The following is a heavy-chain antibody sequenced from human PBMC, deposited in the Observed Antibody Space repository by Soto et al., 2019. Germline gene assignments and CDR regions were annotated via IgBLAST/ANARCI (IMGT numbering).Heavy chain of an antibody. CDR2: INHSGST. Sequence: QVQLQQWGAGLLKPSETLSLTCAVYGGSFSGYYWSWIRQPPGKGLEWIGEINHSGSTNYNPSLMSRVTISVDASKNLFSLKLSSVTAADTAVYYCARGRWLRSSFDYWGQGTLVTVSS. D-gene: IGHD5-12*01. J-gene: IGHJ4*02. CDR1: GGSFSGYY. CDR3: ARGRWLRSSFDY. V-gene: IGHV4-34*01.